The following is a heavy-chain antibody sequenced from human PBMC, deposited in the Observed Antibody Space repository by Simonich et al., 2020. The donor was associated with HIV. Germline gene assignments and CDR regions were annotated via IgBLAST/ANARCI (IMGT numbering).Heavy chain of an antibody. Sequence: EVQLVESGGGLVQPGRSLRLSCAASGFTFDDYAMHWVRQAPGKGREWDAGNSWNSGSIGYADSVKGRFTISRDNAKNSLYLQMNSLRAEDMALYYCAKDRYSSSSGSFDYWGQGTLVTVSS. CDR3: AKDRYSSSSGSFDY. J-gene: IGHJ4*02. CDR1: GFTFDDYA. V-gene: IGHV3-9*03. D-gene: IGHD6-6*01. CDR2: NSWNSGSI.